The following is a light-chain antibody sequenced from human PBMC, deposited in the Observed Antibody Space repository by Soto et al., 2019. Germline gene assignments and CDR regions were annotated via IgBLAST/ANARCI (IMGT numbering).Light chain of an antibody. Sequence: DIQMTQSPSTLSASVGDRVTITCRASQSISSRLAWYQQKPGKVPKLLIYKASSLESGVPSRFSGSGSGTEFTLTISSLQPDDFATYYCQHYYSYSWTFGQGTKVYI. J-gene: IGKJ1*01. V-gene: IGKV1-5*03. CDR2: KAS. CDR1: QSISSR. CDR3: QHYYSYSWT.